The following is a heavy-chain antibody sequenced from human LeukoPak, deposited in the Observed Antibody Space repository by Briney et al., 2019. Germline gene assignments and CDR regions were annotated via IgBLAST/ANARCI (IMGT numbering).Heavy chain of an antibody. V-gene: IGHV1-69*06. Sequence: SVKVSCKASGGTFSSYVISWVRQAPGQGLEWMGRIIPIFGTANYAQKFQGRVTITADKSTSTAYMELSSLRSEDTAVYYCARAIAVAGSDYYYYNMDVWGKGTTVTVSS. J-gene: IGHJ6*03. CDR3: ARAIAVAGSDYYYYNMDV. CDR2: IIPIFGTA. D-gene: IGHD6-19*01. CDR1: GGTFSSYV.